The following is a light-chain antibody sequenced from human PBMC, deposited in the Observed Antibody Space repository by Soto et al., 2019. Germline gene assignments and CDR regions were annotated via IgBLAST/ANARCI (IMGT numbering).Light chain of an antibody. J-gene: IGKJ1*01. CDR3: QQYYNTPRT. CDR1: QSISSY. CDR2: AAS. Sequence: DIQMTQSPSSLSASVGDRVTITCRASQSISSYLNWYQQKPGKAPKLLIYAASSLQSGVPSRFSGSGSGTDFTLTISSLQPEDFATYYCQQYYNTPRTFGQGTKLEIK. V-gene: IGKV1-39*01.